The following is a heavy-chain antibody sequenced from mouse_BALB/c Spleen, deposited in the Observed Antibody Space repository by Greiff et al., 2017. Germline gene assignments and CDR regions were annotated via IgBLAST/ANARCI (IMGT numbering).Heavy chain of an antibody. D-gene: IGHD2-2*01. Sequence: VQLQQSGTVLARPGASVKMSCKASGYTFTSYWMHWVKQRPGQGLEWIGAIYPGNSDTSYNQKFKGKAKLTAVTSTSTAYMELSSLTNEDSAVYYCTREAGLRYAMDYWGQGTSVTVSS. CDR2: IYPGNSDT. CDR1: GYTFTSYW. J-gene: IGHJ4*01. V-gene: IGHV1-5*01. CDR3: TREAGLRYAMDY.